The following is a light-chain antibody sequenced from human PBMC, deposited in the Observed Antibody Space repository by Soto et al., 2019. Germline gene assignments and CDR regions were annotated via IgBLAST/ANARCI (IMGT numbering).Light chain of an antibody. Sequence: EIVLTQSPATLSLSPGERATLSCRASQSVNSNLAWYQQKPGQAHRLLIFDASYRATGIPARFSGSGSGTDFTRTISSREHEDLAVYYCQQRSNWPPYTFGQGTKLEIK. CDR1: QSVNSN. CDR3: QQRSNWPPYT. J-gene: IGKJ2*01. CDR2: DAS. V-gene: IGKV3-11*01.